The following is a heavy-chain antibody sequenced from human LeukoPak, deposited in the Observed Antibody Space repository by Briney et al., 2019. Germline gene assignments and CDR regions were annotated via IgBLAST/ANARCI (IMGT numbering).Heavy chain of an antibody. CDR1: GFTFDTYA. CDR2: ISGSGYST. D-gene: IGHD6-19*01. V-gene: IGHV3-23*01. CDR3: VKRITVAEGLVDP. Sequence: PGGSLRLSRAASGFTFDTYAMSWVRQAPGKGLEWVSAISGSGYSTYYADSVKGRFTISRDNSKNTLYLQMNSLRAEDTAVYYCVKRITVAEGLVDPWGQGTLVTVSS. J-gene: IGHJ5*02.